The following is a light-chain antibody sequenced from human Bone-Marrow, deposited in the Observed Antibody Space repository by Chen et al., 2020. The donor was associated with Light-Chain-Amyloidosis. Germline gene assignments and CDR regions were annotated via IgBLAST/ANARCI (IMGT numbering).Light chain of an antibody. J-gene: IGLJ3*02. CDR2: DDS. Sequence: SYVLTQPSSVSVAPGQTATIACGGNNIRSTSVHWYQQTPGQAPLLVVYDDSDRPSGIPGRLSGSNSGNTATLTSSRVEAGDEADYYCQVWDRSSDRPVFGGGTKLTVL. CDR3: QVWDRSSDRPV. V-gene: IGLV3-21*02. CDR1: NIRSTS.